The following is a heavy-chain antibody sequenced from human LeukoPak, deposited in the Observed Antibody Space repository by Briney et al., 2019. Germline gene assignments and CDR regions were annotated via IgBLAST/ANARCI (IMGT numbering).Heavy chain of an antibody. CDR3: ATLAGTENC. J-gene: IGHJ4*02. D-gene: IGHD1-7*01. CDR1: GFTFSSYG. Sequence: GGSLRLSCAASGFTFSSYGMHWVRQAPGKGLEWVAVISYDGSNKYYADSVKGRFTISRDNSKNTLYLQMNSLRAEDTAVYYCATLAGTENCCGQGTLVTVSS. V-gene: IGHV3-30*03. CDR2: ISYDGSNK.